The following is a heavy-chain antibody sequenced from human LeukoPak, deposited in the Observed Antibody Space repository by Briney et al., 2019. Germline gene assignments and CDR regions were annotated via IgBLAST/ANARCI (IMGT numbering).Heavy chain of an antibody. Sequence: GGSPRLSCAASGFTFSNYGMNWVRQAPGKGLEWISYISASGSTIYYADSVKGRFTFSRDNAKNSLYLQMNSLRDEDTAVYYCARDRSSSAAPSLSYWGQGSLVTVSS. CDR3: ARDRSSSAAPSLSY. J-gene: IGHJ4*02. D-gene: IGHD6-13*01. CDR1: GFTFSNYG. CDR2: ISASGSTI. V-gene: IGHV3-48*02.